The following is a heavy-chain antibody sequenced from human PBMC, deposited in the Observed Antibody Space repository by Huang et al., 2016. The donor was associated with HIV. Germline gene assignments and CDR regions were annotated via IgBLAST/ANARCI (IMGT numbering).Heavy chain of an antibody. J-gene: IGHJ4*02. D-gene: IGHD6-19*01. CDR2: VSGYNSYT. CDR1: GYNFKTHA. CDR3: ARRVGSGWYGEIDY. V-gene: IGHV1-18*04. Sequence: QVQLLQSGAEVKKPGASVKISCKTSGYNFKTHAVRWERQTPGQGLEWMGWVSGYNSYTTYSQRLQGRVTMTTDTSTNTVYMELRSLRSDDTAVYYCARRVGSGWYGEIDYWGQGTLVTVSS.